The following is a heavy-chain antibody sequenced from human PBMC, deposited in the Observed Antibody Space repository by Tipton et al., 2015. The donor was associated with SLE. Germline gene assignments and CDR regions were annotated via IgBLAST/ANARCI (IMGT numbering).Heavy chain of an antibody. D-gene: IGHD3-3*01. CDR2: IYASGSP. CDR3: ARLIRADDFWSRGDEMDV. CDR1: GGSINTESYY. Sequence: TLSLTCTVAGGSINTESYYWTWIRQPAGKGLEWIGRIYASGSPSYNPSLKSRVTISVDTSNNQFSLKLNSVTAADTAVYYCARLIRADDFWSRGDEMDVWGQGTTVTVSS. V-gene: IGHV4-61*02. J-gene: IGHJ6*02.